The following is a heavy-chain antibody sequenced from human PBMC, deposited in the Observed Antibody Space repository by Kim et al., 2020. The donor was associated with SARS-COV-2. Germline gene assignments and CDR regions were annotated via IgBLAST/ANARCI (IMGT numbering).Heavy chain of an antibody. J-gene: IGHJ4*02. CDR3: ATQLWGSAVFDY. D-gene: IGHD3-16*01. CDR2: FDPEDGET. V-gene: IGHV1-24*01. CDR1: GYTLTELS. Sequence: ASVKVSCKVSGYTLTELSMHWVRQAPGKGLEWMGGFDPEDGETIYAQKFQGRVTMTEDTSTDTAYMELSSLRSEDTAVYYCATQLWGSAVFDYWGQGTLVTVSS.